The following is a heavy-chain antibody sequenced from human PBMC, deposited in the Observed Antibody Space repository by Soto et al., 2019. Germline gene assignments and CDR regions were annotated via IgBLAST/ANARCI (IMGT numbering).Heavy chain of an antibody. J-gene: IGHJ4*02. Sequence: QVQLVQSGTEVKKPGSSVKVSCKASGGTFRNYPIKWVRQAPEQGLEWMGSIFPLTDIPDYAQNFQARLTISADKSTSTAYMELSSLTSDDTAMYFCARGPLVVLNYFESWGQGTLVTVSS. CDR3: ARGPLVVLNYFES. CDR2: IFPLTDIP. V-gene: IGHV1-69*02. CDR1: GGTFRNYP.